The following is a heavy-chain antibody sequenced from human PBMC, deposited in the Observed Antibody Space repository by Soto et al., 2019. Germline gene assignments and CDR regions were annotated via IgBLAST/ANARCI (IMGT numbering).Heavy chain of an antibody. CDR3: AKALQRGFFYYGMDV. CDR1: GFTFSSYA. D-gene: IGHD6-25*01. CDR2: ISGSGIST. J-gene: IGHJ6*02. Sequence: ETLSLSCAASGFTFSSYAISWVRQAPGKGLEWVSAISGSGISTFYADSVKGRFTISRDNSNNTLYLQMNSLRADDTAVYYCAKALQRGFFYYGMDVWGQGTTVTVSS. V-gene: IGHV3-23*01.